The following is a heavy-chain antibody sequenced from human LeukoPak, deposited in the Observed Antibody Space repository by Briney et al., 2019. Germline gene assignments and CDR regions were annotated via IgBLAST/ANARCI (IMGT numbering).Heavy chain of an antibody. Sequence: ASVKVSCKASGYDFINYGISWVRQAPGQGLKWMGWRSIYNGNTDYKLQGRVTMTTDTSTSTAYMEVRSLRSDDTAVYYCARGGPFPSGSSSREYYLDYWGQGTLVTVSS. J-gene: IGHJ4*02. D-gene: IGHD6-6*01. V-gene: IGHV1-18*01. CDR3: ARGGPFPSGSSSREYYLDY. CDR1: GYDFINYG. CDR2: RSIYNGNT.